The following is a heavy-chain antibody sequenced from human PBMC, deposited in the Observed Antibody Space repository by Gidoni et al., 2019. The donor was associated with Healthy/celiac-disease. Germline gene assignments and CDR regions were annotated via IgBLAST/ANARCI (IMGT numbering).Heavy chain of an antibody. V-gene: IGHV3-21*01. J-gene: IGHJ6*02. CDR2: ISSSSSYI. CDR3: ARDNYVDTAMEPTLPNYYYGMDV. CDR1: GFTFSSYS. Sequence: EVQLVESGGGLVKPGGSLRLSCAASGFTFSSYSMNWVRQAPGKGLEWVSSISSSSSYIYYADSVKGRFTISRDNAKNSLYLQMNSLRAEDTAVYYCARDNYVDTAMEPTLPNYYYGMDVWGQGTTVTVSS. D-gene: IGHD5-18*01.